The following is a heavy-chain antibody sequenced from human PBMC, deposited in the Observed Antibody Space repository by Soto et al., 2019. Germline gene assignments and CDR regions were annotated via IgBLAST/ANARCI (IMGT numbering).Heavy chain of an antibody. Sequence: EVQLLESGGGLVQPGGSLRLSCAAAGFIFSNYDMSWVRLAPGKGLEWVSVISGRGGTTYYADSAKGRFTISRDNSKNTLYLQMNSLRAEDTAVYFCAKRPQDCSGGSCYRNYFDYWGQGTLVTVSS. CDR3: AKRPQDCSGGSCYRNYFDY. CDR2: ISGRGGTT. V-gene: IGHV3-23*01. CDR1: GFIFSNYD. J-gene: IGHJ4*02. D-gene: IGHD2-15*01.